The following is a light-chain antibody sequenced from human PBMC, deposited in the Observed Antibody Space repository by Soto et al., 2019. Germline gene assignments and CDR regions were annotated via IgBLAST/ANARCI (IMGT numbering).Light chain of an antibody. CDR1: QSVATN. CDR2: GAS. Sequence: EAVLTQSPATLSVSPWERATLSCRASQSVATNVAWYQQRPGQAPRLLIYGASKRAIGLPARFSGSGSGTEFTLTITSLQSEDFAVYYCQQYNNWPQTFGQGTKVEIK. CDR3: QQYNNWPQT. V-gene: IGKV3-15*01. J-gene: IGKJ1*01.